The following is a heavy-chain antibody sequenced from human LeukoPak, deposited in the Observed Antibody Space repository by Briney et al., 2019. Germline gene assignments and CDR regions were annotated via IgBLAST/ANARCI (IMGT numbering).Heavy chain of an antibody. J-gene: IGHJ4*02. CDR3: AKSVGGVIGTTFSDY. CDR2: IYPGDSDT. V-gene: IGHV5-51*01. D-gene: IGHD1-1*01. CDR1: GYSFTSYW. Sequence: GESLKISCKGSGYSFTSYWIGWVRQMPGKGLEWMGIIYPGDSDTRYSPSFQGQVTISADKSISTAYLQWISLKASDTAMYYCAKSVGGVIGTTFSDYWGQGTLVTVSS.